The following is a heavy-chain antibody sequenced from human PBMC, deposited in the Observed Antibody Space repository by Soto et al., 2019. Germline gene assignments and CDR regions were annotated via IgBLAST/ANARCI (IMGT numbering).Heavy chain of an antibody. CDR1: GYTFTSYA. CDR3: ARDSYPQLPAATNWFDP. D-gene: IGHD2-2*01. Sequence: EASVKVSCKASGYTFTSYAMHWVRQAPGQRLEWMGWINAGNGNTKYSQKFQGRVTITRDTSASTAYMELSSLRSEDTAVYFCARDSYPQLPAATNWFDPWGQGTLVTVSS. V-gene: IGHV1-3*01. J-gene: IGHJ5*02. CDR2: INAGNGNT.